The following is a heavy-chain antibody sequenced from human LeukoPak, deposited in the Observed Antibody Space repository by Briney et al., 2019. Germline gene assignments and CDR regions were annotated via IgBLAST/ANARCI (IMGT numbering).Heavy chain of an antibody. CDR1: GFTFDDYA. D-gene: IGHD3-22*01. V-gene: IGHV3-9*03. J-gene: IGHJ4*02. CDR2: ISWNSGSI. CDR3: AKAPRPYYYDSSGYYDYFDY. Sequence: GGSLRLSCAASGFTFDDYAMHWVRQVPGKGLEWVSGISWNSGSIGYADSVKGRFTISRDNAKNSLYLQMNSLRPEDMALYYCAKAPRPYYYDSSGYYDYFDYWGQGTLVTVSS.